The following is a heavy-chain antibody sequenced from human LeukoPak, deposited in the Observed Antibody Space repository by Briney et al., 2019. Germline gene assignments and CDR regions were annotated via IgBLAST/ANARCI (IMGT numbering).Heavy chain of an antibody. CDR2: IRSKAYGGTT. CDR3: TRDPYYYDSSGSYDY. V-gene: IGHV3-49*05. J-gene: IGHJ4*02. D-gene: IGHD3-22*01. Sequence: KAGGSLRLSCTASGFTFGDYAMSWFRQAPGKGLEWVGFIRSKAYGGTTEYAASVKGRFTISRDDSKSIAYLQMNRLKTEDTAVYYCTRDPYYYDSSGSYDYWGQGTLVTVSS. CDR1: GFTFGDYA.